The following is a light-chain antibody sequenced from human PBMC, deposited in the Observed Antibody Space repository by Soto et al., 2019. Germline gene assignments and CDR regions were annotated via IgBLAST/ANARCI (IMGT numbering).Light chain of an antibody. CDR3: CSYAGTSTLV. J-gene: IGLJ2*01. CDR2: EVR. Sequence: QSALTQPASVSGSPGQSITISCTGTSSDVGSYDLVSWYQQHPGKAPKLMIYEVRKRPSGLSNRFSGSKSGNTASLTISGLQAEDEADYYCCSYAGTSTLVFGGGTKPTVL. CDR1: SSDVGSYDL. V-gene: IGLV2-23*02.